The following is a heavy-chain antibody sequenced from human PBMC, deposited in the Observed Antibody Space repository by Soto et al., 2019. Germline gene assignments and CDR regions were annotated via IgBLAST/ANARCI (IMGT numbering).Heavy chain of an antibody. Sequence: QVQLQESGPGLVKPSETLSLTCTVSGGSVSSGSYYWSWIRQPPGKGLEWIGYIYYSGSTNYNPSLKCRVTISVDTSKNQFSLKLSSVTAADTAVYYCARDGVDGADPDYYYYGMDVWGQGTTVTVSS. CDR1: GGSVSSGSYY. CDR2: IYYSGST. V-gene: IGHV4-61*01. J-gene: IGHJ6*02. D-gene: IGHD3-10*01. CDR3: ARDGVDGADPDYYYYGMDV.